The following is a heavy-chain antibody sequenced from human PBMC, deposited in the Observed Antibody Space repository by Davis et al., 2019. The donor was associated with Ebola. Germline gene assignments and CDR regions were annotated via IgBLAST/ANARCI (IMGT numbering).Heavy chain of an antibody. J-gene: IGHJ4*02. CDR1: GFTFSSYG. Sequence: GGSLRLSCAASGFTFSSYGMHWVRQAPGKGLEWVAVIWYDGSNKYYADSVKGRFTISRDNSKNTLYLQMNSLRAEDTAVYYCASDRGPRGDYYFDYWGQGTLVTVSS. CDR2: IWYDGSNK. D-gene: IGHD2-21*02. V-gene: IGHV3-33*01. CDR3: ASDRGPRGDYYFDY.